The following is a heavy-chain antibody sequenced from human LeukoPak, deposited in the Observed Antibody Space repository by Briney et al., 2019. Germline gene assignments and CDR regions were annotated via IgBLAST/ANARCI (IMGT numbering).Heavy chain of an antibody. J-gene: IGHJ3*02. Sequence: ASVKVSCKASGYTFTSYDINWVRQATEQGLEWMGWMNPNSGNTGYAQKFQGRVTMTRNTSISTAYMELSSLRSEDTAVYYCARLTAMVHDAFDIWGQGTMVTVSS. D-gene: IGHD5-18*01. CDR3: ARLTAMVHDAFDI. CDR2: MNPNSGNT. CDR1: GYTFTSYD. V-gene: IGHV1-8*01.